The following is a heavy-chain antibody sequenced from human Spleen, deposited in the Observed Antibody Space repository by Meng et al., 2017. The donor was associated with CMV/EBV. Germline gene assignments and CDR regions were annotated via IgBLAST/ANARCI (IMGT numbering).Heavy chain of an antibody. J-gene: IGHJ6*02. CDR2: IYHSGNT. D-gene: IGHD6-6*01. CDR1: GYSISSGYY. CDR3: ARGGEQLYRGYYYYYGMDV. V-gene: IGHV4-38-2*02. Sequence: SETLSLTCTVSGYSISSGYYWGWIRQPPGKGLEWIGSIYHSGNTYYNPSLKSRVTISVDTSKNQFSLKLSSVTAADTAVYYCARGGEQLYRGYYYYYGMDVWGQGTTVTVSS.